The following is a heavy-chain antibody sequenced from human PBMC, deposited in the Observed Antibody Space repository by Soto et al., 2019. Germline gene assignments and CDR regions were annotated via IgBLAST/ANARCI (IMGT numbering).Heavy chain of an antibody. Sequence: QVQLVESGGGVVQPGRSLRLSCAASGFTFSSYGMHWVRQAPGKGLEWGAVIWYDGSNKYYADSVKGRFTISRDNSKNTLYLQMNSLRAEDTAVYYCARDSDCTNGVCYHFDYWGQGTLVTVSS. J-gene: IGHJ4*02. D-gene: IGHD2-8*01. CDR2: IWYDGSNK. CDR3: ARDSDCTNGVCYHFDY. V-gene: IGHV3-33*01. CDR1: GFTFSSYG.